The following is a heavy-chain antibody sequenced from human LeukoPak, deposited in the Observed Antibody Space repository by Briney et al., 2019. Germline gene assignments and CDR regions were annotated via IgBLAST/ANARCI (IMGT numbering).Heavy chain of an antibody. J-gene: IGHJ4*02. V-gene: IGHV3-23*01. CDR3: VIWGDYDVLTGYYVPDY. D-gene: IGHD3-9*01. Sequence: PGGSLRLSCVASGFTFSNYAMSWVRQAPRKGLEWVSAITGSGTNTYYADSLEGRFTISRDNSKNTVFLQMNSLRHEDTAIYYCVIWGDYDVLTGYYVPDYWGQGTLVTVSS. CDR2: ITGSGTNT. CDR1: GFTFSNYA.